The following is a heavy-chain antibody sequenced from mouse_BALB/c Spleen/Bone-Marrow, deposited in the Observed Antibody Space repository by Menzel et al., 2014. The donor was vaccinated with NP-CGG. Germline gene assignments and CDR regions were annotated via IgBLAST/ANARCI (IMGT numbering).Heavy chain of an antibody. Sequence: EVQLQQSGPELVKPAASVKISCKASGYTFTDYNMHWVKQSHGKSLEWIGYTYPYNGGTGGTGYNQKFKSKAILTVDKSYSTAYMELRSLTSEDSAVYYCARELGGAYWGQGTLVTVSA. CDR2: TYPYNGGTGGT. V-gene: IGHV1S29*02. CDR3: ARELGGAY. D-gene: IGHD4-1*01. CDR1: GYTFTDYN. J-gene: IGHJ3*01.